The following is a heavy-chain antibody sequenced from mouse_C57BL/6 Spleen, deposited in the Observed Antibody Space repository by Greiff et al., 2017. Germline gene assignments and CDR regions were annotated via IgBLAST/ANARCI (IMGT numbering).Heavy chain of an antibody. CDR1: GFTFRDYG. Sequence: EVNLVESGGGLVKLGLSLKLSCAASGFTFRDYGMHWVRKAPEKGLEWVAYISSGSSTIYYADTAKGRFTIFRDKAKNTLFLKMTSLRSEDTAMYDCARGYSKRYAMDYWGQGTSVTVSS. V-gene: IGHV5-17*01. CDR3: ARGYSKRYAMDY. D-gene: IGHD2-5*01. CDR2: ISSGSSTI. J-gene: IGHJ4*01.